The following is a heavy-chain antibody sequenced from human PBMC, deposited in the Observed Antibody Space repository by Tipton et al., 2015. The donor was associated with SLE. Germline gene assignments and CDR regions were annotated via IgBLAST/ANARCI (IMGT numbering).Heavy chain of an antibody. D-gene: IGHD2-8*02. V-gene: IGHV4-34*01. Sequence: TLSLTCTVSGGSISSHYWSWIRQPPGKGLEWIGEINHSGSTNYNPSLKSRVTISVDTSKNQFSLKLSSVTAADTAVYYCARDLYRTGGSWFDPWGQGTLVTVSS. CDR3: ARDLYRTGGSWFDP. CDR2: INHSGST. CDR1: GGSISSHY. J-gene: IGHJ5*02.